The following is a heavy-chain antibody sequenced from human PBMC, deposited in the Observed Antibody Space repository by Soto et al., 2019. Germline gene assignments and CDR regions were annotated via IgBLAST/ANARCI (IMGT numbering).Heavy chain of an antibody. CDR2: ISSSSSYI. J-gene: IGHJ4*02. CDR3: ARGGGEVVVINPFDY. Sequence: EVQLVESGGGLVKPGGSLRLSCAASGFTFSSYSMNWVRQAPGKGLEWVSSISSSSSYIYYADSVKGRFTISRDNAKNSLYLQMNSLRAEDTAVYYCARGGGEVVVINPFDYCGQGTLVTVSS. V-gene: IGHV3-21*01. CDR1: GFTFSSYS. D-gene: IGHD3-22*01.